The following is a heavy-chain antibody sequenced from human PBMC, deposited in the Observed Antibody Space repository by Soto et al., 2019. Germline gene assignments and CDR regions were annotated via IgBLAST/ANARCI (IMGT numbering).Heavy chain of an antibody. V-gene: IGHV3-23*01. D-gene: IGHD2-2*01. CDR1: GFTFSSYA. J-gene: IGHJ4*02. CDR3: AKNLGYCSSISCRYFDY. Sequence: PGGSLRLSCAASGFTFSSYAMSWVRQAPGRGLEWVSVTSGSGGTTYYADSVKGRFTISRDNSKNTLYLQMNSLRVEDTAVYYCAKNLGYCSSISCRYFDYWGQGTLVTVSS. CDR2: TSGSGGTT.